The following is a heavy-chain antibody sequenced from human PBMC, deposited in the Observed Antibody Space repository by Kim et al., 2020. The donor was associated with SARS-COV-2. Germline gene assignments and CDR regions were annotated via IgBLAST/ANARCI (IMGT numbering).Heavy chain of an antibody. D-gene: IGHD3-10*01. CDR3: ARVEKGWFGELFDY. Sequence: SPAFQGQVTILADKSISTAYLQWSSLKASDTAMYYCARVEKGWFGELFDYWGQGTLVTVSS. J-gene: IGHJ4*02. V-gene: IGHV5-51*01.